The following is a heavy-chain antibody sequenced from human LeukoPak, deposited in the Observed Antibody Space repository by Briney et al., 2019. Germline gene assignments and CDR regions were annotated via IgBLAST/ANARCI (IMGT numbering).Heavy chain of an antibody. D-gene: IGHD4-11*01. Sequence: QTGGSLRLSCEASGFIVTSYYMTWVRQAPGKGLEWVSVIYSVGTTYYADSVKGRVAISRDNSKNTVFLQMNSVRAEDTAVYYCARSYSNHLFGMDVWGQRTTVTVSS. CDR1: GFIVTSYY. CDR2: IYSVGTT. V-gene: IGHV3-66*01. CDR3: ARSYSNHLFGMDV. J-gene: IGHJ6*02.